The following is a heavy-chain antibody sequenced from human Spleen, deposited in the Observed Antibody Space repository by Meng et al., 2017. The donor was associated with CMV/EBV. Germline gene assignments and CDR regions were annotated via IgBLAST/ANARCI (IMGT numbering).Heavy chain of an antibody. D-gene: IGHD3-9*01. V-gene: IGHV4-59*01. CDR2: IYYSGST. CDR1: GGPLSGYY. J-gene: IGHJ4*02. Sequence: SETLSLTCAVYGGPLSGYYWSWIRQPPGKGLEWIGYIYYSGSTNYNPSLKSRVTISVDTSKNQFSLKLSSVTAADTAVYYCARAIRYFDWLPHLDYWGQGTLVTVSS. CDR3: ARAIRYFDWLPHLDY.